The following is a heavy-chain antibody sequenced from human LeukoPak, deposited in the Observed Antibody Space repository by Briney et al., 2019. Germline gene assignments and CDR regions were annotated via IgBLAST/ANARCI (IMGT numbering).Heavy chain of an antibody. D-gene: IGHD6-19*01. CDR1: GFTFSSYA. J-gene: IGHJ5*02. V-gene: IGHV3-23*01. CDR3: AKDLEQSYSGWSTSYDA. CDR2: ISSGAGTT. Sequence: PGGTLTLTCAASGFTFSSYAMSWVRQVPGKRLEWVSAISSGAGTTGYADSVKGRFTISRVNSKSTIYLQMNSLRAEDTAIYYCAKDLEQSYSGWSTSYDAWGQGTLVTVSS.